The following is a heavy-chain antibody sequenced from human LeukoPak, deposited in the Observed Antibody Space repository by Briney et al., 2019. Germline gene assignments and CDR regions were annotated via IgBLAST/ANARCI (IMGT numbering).Heavy chain of an antibody. CDR1: GGTFSTYV. V-gene: IGHV1-69*06. J-gene: IGHJ5*02. D-gene: IGHD6-13*01. CDR2: IIPIFGTT. CDR3: ARIIGVGQQLVLDNWFDP. Sequence: ASVKVSCKASGGTFSTYVTSWVRQAPGQGLEWMGGIIPIFGTTNYGQKFQGRVTITADKSTSTIYMELNSLRSEDTAVYYCARIIGVGQQLVLDNWFDPWGQGTLVTVSS.